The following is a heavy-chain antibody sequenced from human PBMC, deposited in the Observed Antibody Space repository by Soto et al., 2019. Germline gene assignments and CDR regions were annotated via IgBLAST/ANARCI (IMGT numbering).Heavy chain of an antibody. CDR2: INHSGST. Sequence: SETLSLTCAVYGGSFSGYYWSWIRQPPGKGLEWIGEINHSGSTNYNPSLKSRVTISVDTSKNQFSLKLSSVTAADTAVYYCARGRDTGYCSSTSCPPIAAADNDYWGQGTLVTVSS. J-gene: IGHJ4*02. CDR1: GGSFSGYY. CDR3: ARGRDTGYCSSTSCPPIAAADNDY. V-gene: IGHV4-34*01. D-gene: IGHD2-2*01.